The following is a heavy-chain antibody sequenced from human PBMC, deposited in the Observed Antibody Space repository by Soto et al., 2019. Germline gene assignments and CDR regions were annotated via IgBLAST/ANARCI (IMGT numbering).Heavy chain of an antibody. D-gene: IGHD6-13*01. Sequence: SVQVTCTASGGPFSSYAISWVRQAPGQGLEWMGGIIPIFGTANYAQKFQGRVTITADKSTSTAYMELSILRSEDTAVYYCARDFLVAAEGRPPYDYGIYIXG. CDR2: IIPIFGTA. V-gene: IGHV1-69*06. J-gene: IGHJ6*02. CDR3: ARDFLVAAEGRPPYDYGIYI. CDR1: GGPFSSYA.